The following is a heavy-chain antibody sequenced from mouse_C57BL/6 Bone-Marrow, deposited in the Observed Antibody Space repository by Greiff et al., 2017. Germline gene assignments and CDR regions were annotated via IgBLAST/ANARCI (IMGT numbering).Heavy chain of an antibody. V-gene: IGHV3-6*01. J-gene: IGHJ4*01. D-gene: IGHD2-1*01. CDR2: ISYDGSN. CDR3: AIAGYYGNSYAMDY. CDR1: GYSITSGYY. Sequence: EVQLQQSGPGLVKPSQSLSLTCSVTGYSITSGYYWNWIRQFPGNKLEWMGYISYDGSNKYNPSLKNRISITRDTSKDQFFLKLKSVTTADTATYCCAIAGYYGNSYAMDYWGQGTSVTVSS.